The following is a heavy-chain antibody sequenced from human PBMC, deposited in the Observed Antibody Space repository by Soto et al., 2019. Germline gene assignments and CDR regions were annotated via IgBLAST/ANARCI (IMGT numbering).Heavy chain of an antibody. J-gene: IGHJ6*02. V-gene: IGHV3-23*01. CDR1: GFPFSDYA. CDR2: ISGNGADT. CDR3: ARGGLPYYYYYGMDV. D-gene: IGHD1-26*01. Sequence: VQLLESGGGLVQPGGSVRLSCAASGFPFSDYAMSWVRQAPGKGLEWVSAISGNGADTTYADSVRGRFTISRDKSKDTLYLQMNSLRADDTAVYYCARGGLPYYYYYGMDVWGQGTTVTVSS.